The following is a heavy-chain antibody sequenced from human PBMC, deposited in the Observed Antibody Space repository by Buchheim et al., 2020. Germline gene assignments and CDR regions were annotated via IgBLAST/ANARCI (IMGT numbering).Heavy chain of an antibody. J-gene: IGHJ4*02. V-gene: IGHV1-46*01. Sequence: QVQLVQSGAEVKKPGASVKVSCKASGYTFTSYYMHWARQADGHVVEWMGIINPRGGSTSYAQKFQGRVTMTRDTSTSPVYMELSSLRSEDTAVYYCAVTSWSGYYFDYWGQGTL. CDR2: INPRGGST. CDR3: AVTSWSGYYFDY. D-gene: IGHD3/OR15-3a*01. CDR1: GYTFTSYY.